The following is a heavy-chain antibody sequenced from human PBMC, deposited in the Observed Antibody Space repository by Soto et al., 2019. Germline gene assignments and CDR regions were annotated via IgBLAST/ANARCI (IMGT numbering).Heavy chain of an antibody. CDR3: ARNTYYYDSSGYYYDY. CDR1: GFTFSSYE. Sequence: EVQLVASGGGLVQPGGSLRLSCAASGFTFSSYEMNWVRQAPGKGLEWVSYISSSGSTIYYADSVKGRFTISRDNAKNSLYLQMNSLRAEDTAVYYCARNTYYYDSSGYYYDYWGQGTLVTVSS. D-gene: IGHD3-22*01. CDR2: ISSSGSTI. J-gene: IGHJ4*02. V-gene: IGHV3-48*03.